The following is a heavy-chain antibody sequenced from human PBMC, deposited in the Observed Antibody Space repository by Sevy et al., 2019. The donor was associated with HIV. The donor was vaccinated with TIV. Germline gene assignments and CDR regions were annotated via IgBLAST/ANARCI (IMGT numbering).Heavy chain of an antibody. D-gene: IGHD2-15*01. CDR1: GFTLSDYP. J-gene: IGHJ6*02. CDR2: ISSSSSII. CDR3: ARYRSGGDYGGDYYDYGVGV. V-gene: IGHV3-21*01. Sequence: ESLKISCAASGFTLSDYPMTCVRHAPGKGLEWVSSISSSSSIIHYAESVKGRCTISRDNAKNTLYLQMNSLRDEHTAICDCARYRSGGDYGGDYYDYGVGVWGQGTTGT.